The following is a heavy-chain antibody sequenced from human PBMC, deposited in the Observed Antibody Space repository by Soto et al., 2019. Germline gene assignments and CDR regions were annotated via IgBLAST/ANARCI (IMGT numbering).Heavy chain of an antibody. CDR3: ARHHIVVGASSDYGMDV. V-gene: IGHV5-10-1*01. Sequence: PRESLKISCKGSGYSFTSYWISWVRQMPGKGLEWMGRIDPSDSYTNYSPSFQGHVTISADKSISTAYLQWSSLKASDTAMYYCARHHIVVGASSDYGMDVWGQGTRVTVSS. CDR2: IDPSDSYT. D-gene: IGHD1-26*01. J-gene: IGHJ6*02. CDR1: GYSFTSYW.